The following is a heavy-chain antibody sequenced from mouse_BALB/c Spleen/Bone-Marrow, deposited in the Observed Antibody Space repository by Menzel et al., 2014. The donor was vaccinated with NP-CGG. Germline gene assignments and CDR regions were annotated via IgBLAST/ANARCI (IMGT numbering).Heavy chain of an antibody. CDR1: GFAFSSYD. D-gene: IGHD2-1*01. CDR2: ISSGGGST. CDR3: ARHGGNYVYYAMDY. V-gene: IGHV5-12-1*01. J-gene: IGHJ4*01. Sequence: EVQRVESGGGLVKPGGSLKLSCAASGFAFSSYDMSWVRQTPEKRLEWVAYISSGGGSTYYPGTVKGRFTISRDNAKNTLYLQMSSLKSEDTAMYYCARHGGNYVYYAMDYWGQGTSVTVSS.